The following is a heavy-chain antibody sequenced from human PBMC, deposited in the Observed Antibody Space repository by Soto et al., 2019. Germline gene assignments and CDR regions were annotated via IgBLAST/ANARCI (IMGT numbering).Heavy chain of an antibody. CDR2: INHSGST. CDR1: GGSFSGYY. Sequence: SETLSLTCAVYGGSFSGYYWSWIRQPPGKGLEWIGEINHSGSTNYNPSLKSRVTISVDTSKNQFSLKLSSVTAADTAVYYCARVLIGSRPFDPWGQGTLVTVSS. J-gene: IGHJ5*02. CDR3: ARVLIGSRPFDP. V-gene: IGHV4-34*01.